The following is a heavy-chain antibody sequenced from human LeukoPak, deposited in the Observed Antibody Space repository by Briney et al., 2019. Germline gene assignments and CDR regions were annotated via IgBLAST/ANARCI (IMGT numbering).Heavy chain of an antibody. CDR2: ISKSGDFT. J-gene: IGHJ4*01. V-gene: IGHV3-23*01. D-gene: IGHD6-13*01. CDR1: GFTFSSSA. CDR3: AKESAAAGYFDY. Sequence: GGSLRLSCAASGFTFSSSAMSWVRQAPGKGLEWVSVISKSGDFTYYADSVKGRFTISRGSSKNTLNLQMNSLRAEDTAVYYCAKESAAAGYFDYWGLGTLVTVSS.